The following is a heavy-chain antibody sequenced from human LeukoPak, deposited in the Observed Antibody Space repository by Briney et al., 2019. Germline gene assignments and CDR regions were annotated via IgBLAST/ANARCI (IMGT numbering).Heavy chain of an antibody. V-gene: IGHV4-30-4*01. CDR2: IYYSGST. D-gene: IGHD3-22*01. J-gene: IGHJ3*02. CDR1: GGSISSGDYY. CDR3: ARATPAHYDSSGYPIGGAFDI. Sequence: PSETLSLTCTVSGGSISSGDYYWSWIRQPPGKGLEWIGYIYYSGSTYYNPSLKSRVTISVDTSKNQFSLKLSSVTAADTAVYYCARATPAHYDSSGYPIGGAFDIWGQGTMVTVSS.